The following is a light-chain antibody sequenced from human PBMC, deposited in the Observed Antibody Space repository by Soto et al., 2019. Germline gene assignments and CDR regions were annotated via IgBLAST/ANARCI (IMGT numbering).Light chain of an antibody. V-gene: IGLV1-44*01. CDR2: SND. Sequence: QSVLSQPPSASGTPGQRVTIPCSGSTSNIGSNTVSWYQQLPQRAPKLLIFSNDQRPSGVPDRFSGSKSGTSASLAISGLQSEDEAEYFCATWADGLSSYVFGTGTKLTVL. J-gene: IGLJ1*01. CDR1: TSNIGSNT. CDR3: ATWADGLSSYV.